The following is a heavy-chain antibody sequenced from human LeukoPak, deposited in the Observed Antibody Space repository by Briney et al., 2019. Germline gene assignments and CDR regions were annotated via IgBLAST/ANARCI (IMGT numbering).Heavy chain of an antibody. D-gene: IGHD6-13*01. CDR3: ARSEGIAAALYYYYGMDV. CDR1: GGTFSSYA. J-gene: IGHJ6*02. V-gene: IGHV1-69*04. Sequence: SVKVSCKASGGTFSSYAISWVRQAPGQGLEWMGRIIPILGIANYAQKFQGRVTITADKSTSTAYMELSSLRSEDTAVHYCARSEGIAAALYYYYGMDVWGQGTTVTVSS. CDR2: IIPILGIA.